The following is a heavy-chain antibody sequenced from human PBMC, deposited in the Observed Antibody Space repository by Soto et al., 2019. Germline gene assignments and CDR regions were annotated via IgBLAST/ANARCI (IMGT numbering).Heavy chain of an antibody. CDR1: GLAFSSYA. Sequence: GGSLRLSCAASGLAFSSYAMHWVRQAPGKGLEWVAVISYDGSNKYYADSVKGRFTISRDNSKNTLYLQMNSLRDEDTAVYYCARDIDRGRFDYWGKGTRVPVSS. J-gene: IGHJ4*02. CDR3: ARDIDRGRFDY. CDR2: ISYDGSNK. D-gene: IGHD1-26*01. V-gene: IGHV3-30-3*01.